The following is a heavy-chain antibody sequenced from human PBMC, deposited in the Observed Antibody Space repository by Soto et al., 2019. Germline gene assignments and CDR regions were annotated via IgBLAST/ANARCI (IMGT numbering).Heavy chain of an antibody. V-gene: IGHV6-1*01. J-gene: IGHJ3*02. CDR1: GDSVSSNSAA. Sequence: QVQLQQSGPGLVKPAQTLSVTCAISGDSVSSNSAAWNWIRQSPSIGLEWLGRTYHRSKWYNDYAPSVKSRITINPDTSKNQFSLQMNSVRPEDSAVYYCARAHGHLGFAYAFDIRGQVTMITVSS. CDR2: TYHRSKWYN. D-gene: IGHD3-10*01. CDR3: ARAHGHLGFAYAFDI.